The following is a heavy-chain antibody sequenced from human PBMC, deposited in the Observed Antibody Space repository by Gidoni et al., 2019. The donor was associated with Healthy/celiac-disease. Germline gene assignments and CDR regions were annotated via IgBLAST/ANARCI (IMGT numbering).Heavy chain of an antibody. CDR1: GYTFTSSA. CDR3: ARSFRAYCGGDCYSPFDY. CDR2: NNAGNGNT. V-gene: IGHV1-3*01. D-gene: IGHD2-21*01. Sequence: QVQLVQSGAAVKKPGASVKVSCKASGYTFTSSAMHWVRQAPGQRLEWMGWNNAGNGNTKYSRKFQGRVTIARDTSASTADMELSSLRSEDTAVYYCARSFRAYCGGDCYSPFDYWGQGTLVTVSS. J-gene: IGHJ4*02.